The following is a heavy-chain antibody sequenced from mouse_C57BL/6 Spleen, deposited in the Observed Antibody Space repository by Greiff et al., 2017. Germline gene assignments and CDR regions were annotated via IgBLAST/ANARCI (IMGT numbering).Heavy chain of an antibody. CDR2: ISSGSSTI. V-gene: IGHV5-17*01. D-gene: IGHD1-1*01. CDR3: ARGYGSSPYWYFDV. CDR1: GFTFSDYG. Sequence: DVMLVESGGGLVKPGGSLKLSCAASGFTFSDYGMHWVRQAPEKGLEWVAYISSGSSTIYYADTVKGRFTISRANAKNTLFLQMTSLRSEDTAMYYCARGYGSSPYWYFDVWGTGTTVTVSS. J-gene: IGHJ1*03.